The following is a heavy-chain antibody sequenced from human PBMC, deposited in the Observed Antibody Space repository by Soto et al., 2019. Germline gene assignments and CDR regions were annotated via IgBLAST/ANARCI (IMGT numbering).Heavy chain of an antibody. Sequence: VGSLRLSCAASGFTFSSYAMHWVRQAPGKGLEWVAVISYDGSNKYYADSVKGRFTISRDNSKNTLYLQMNSLRAEDTAVYYCARDQVFYYDSSGDHDAFDIWGQGTMVTVSS. D-gene: IGHD3-22*01. CDR1: GFTFSSYA. V-gene: IGHV3-30-3*01. CDR2: ISYDGSNK. J-gene: IGHJ3*02. CDR3: ARDQVFYYDSSGDHDAFDI.